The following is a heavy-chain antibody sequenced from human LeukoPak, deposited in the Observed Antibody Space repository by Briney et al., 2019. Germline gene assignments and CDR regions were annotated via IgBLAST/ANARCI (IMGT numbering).Heavy chain of an antibody. J-gene: IGHJ4*02. CDR3: ASEGRGVGSHCYAY. CDR1: GGTFSSYA. D-gene: IGHD2-15*01. Sequence: ASVKVSCKASGGTFSSYAISWVRQAPGQGLEWMGGIIPIFGTANYAQKFQGRVTITADKSTSTAYMELSSLRSEDTAVYYCASEGRGVGSHCYAYWGQGTLVTISS. CDR2: IIPIFGTA. V-gene: IGHV1-69*06.